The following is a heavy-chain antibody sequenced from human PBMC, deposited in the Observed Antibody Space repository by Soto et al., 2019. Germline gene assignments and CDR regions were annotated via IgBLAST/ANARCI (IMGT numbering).Heavy chain of an antibody. D-gene: IGHD3-16*01. CDR2: IIPVFDKA. Sequence: QVQLVQSGADVKKPGSSVKVSCKTSGGSFGSSAIIWVRQAPAQGLEWMGEIIPVFDKANYAQNFQDRLTITADESTGTVFMQLSSLRSDDTAVYFCARLRRDWGDAFDLWGQGTVVTVSS. V-gene: IGHV1-69*01. J-gene: IGHJ3*01. CDR3: ARLRRDWGDAFDL. CDR1: GGSFGSSA.